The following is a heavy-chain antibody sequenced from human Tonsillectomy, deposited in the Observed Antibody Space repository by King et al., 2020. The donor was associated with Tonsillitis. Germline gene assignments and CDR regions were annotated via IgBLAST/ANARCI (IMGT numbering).Heavy chain of an antibody. Sequence: VQLVESGGGVVQPGRSLRLSCAASGFTFSSYGMHWVRQAPGKGLEWVAVIWYDGSNKYYADSVKGRFTISRDNSKNTLYLQMNSLRAEDTAVYYCARDYLAAGTFDSGGGFAYWGQGTLVTVSS. CDR3: ARDYLAAGTFDSGGGFAY. D-gene: IGHD6-13*01. CDR1: GFTFSSYG. J-gene: IGHJ4*02. CDR2: IWYDGSNK. V-gene: IGHV3-33*08.